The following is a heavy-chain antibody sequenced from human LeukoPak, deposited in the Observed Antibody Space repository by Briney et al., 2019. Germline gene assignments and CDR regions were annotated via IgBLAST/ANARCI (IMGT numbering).Heavy chain of an antibody. Sequence: SETLSLTCTVSGGSNSSSSYYWGWIRQPPGKGLEWIGSIYYSGSTYYNPSLKSRVTISVDTSKNQFSLKLSSVTAADTAVYYCARGLTIFGVNFDYWGQGTLVTVSS. D-gene: IGHD3-3*01. CDR2: IYYSGST. J-gene: IGHJ4*02. CDR1: GGSNSSSSYY. CDR3: ARGLTIFGVNFDY. V-gene: IGHV4-39*01.